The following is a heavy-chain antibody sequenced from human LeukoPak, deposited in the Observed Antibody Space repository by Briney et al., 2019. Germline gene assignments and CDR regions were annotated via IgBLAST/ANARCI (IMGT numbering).Heavy chain of an antibody. CDR3: ARDTIAVAGSDY. V-gene: IGHV3-21*01. CDR2: ISSSSSYI. J-gene: IGHJ4*02. CDR1: GFTFSSYS. D-gene: IGHD6-19*01. Sequence: GGSLRLSCAASGFTFSSYSMNWVRQAPGKGLEWVSSISSSSSYIYYADSVKGRFTISRDNAENSLYLQMNSLRAEDTAVYYCARDTIAVAGSDYWGQGTLVTVSS.